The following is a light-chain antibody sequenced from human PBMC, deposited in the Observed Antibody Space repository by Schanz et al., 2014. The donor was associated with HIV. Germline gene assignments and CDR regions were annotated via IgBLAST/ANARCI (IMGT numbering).Light chain of an antibody. Sequence: QSALTQPPSASGSPGHSVTISCTGTTSDIGAYNYVSWYQLHPGRAPKLLIYEVNKRPSGVPNRFSGSKSGNAASLTVSGLQADDEADYYCQSFDRRMRGLLFGGGTKLTVL. CDR1: TSDIGAYNY. V-gene: IGLV2-8*01. J-gene: IGLJ2*01. CDR2: EVN. CDR3: QSFDRRMRGLL.